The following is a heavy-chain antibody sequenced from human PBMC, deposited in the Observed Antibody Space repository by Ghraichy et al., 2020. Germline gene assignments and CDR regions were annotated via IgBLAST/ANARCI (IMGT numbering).Heavy chain of an antibody. CDR2: INHSGST. CDR1: GGSFSGYY. V-gene: IGHV4-34*01. CDR3: ARVPGAEGT. D-gene: IGHD3/OR15-3a*01. J-gene: IGHJ4*02. Sequence: SETLSLTCAVYGGSFSGYYWSWIRQPPGKGLEWIGEINHSGSTNYNPSLKSRVTISVDTSKNQFSLKLSSVTAADTAVYYCARVPGAEGTWGQGTLVTVSS.